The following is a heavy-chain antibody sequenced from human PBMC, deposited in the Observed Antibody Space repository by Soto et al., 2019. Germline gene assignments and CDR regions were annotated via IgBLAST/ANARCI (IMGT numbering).Heavy chain of an antibody. D-gene: IGHD3-9*01. Sequence: EVQLVESGGGLIQPGGSLRLSCAASGFTFSDHQMNWVRQAPGRGLEWVSVIYSSGTTYYADSVKGRFTIARDNSKNTLYLKMHSLRTEDTALYVCARAGSPFHSDSTGYWGFDYWGQGTLVTVSS. CDR1: GFTFSDHQ. CDR2: IYSSGTT. CDR3: ARAGSPFHSDSTGYWGFDY. V-gene: IGHV3-53*01. J-gene: IGHJ4*02.